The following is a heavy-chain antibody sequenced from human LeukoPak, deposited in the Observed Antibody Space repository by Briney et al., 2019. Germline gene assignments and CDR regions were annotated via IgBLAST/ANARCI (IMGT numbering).Heavy chain of an antibody. D-gene: IGHD3-22*01. CDR2: ISYDGSNK. J-gene: IGHJ4*02. CDR1: GFTFSSYA. V-gene: IGHV3-30-3*01. CDR3: ARSDYYDSSPFDY. Sequence: PGGSLRLSCAASGFTFSSYAMHWVRQAPGKGLEWVAVISYDGSNKYYADSVKGRFTISRDNSKNTLYLQMNSLRAGDTAVYYCARSDYYDSSPFDYWGQGTLVTVSS.